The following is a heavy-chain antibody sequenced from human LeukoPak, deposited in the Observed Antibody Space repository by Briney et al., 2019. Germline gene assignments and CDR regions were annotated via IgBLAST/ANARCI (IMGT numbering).Heavy chain of an antibody. CDR2: ISSSSSYI. Sequence: GGSLRLSCAASGFTFSSYSMSWVRQAPGKGLEWVSSISSSSSYIYYADSVKGRFTISRDNAKNSLYLQMNSLRAEDTAVYYCARDRPYSSSWNWGDVWGQGTTVTVSS. CDR3: ARDRPYSSSWNWGDV. V-gene: IGHV3-21*01. CDR1: GFTFSSYS. J-gene: IGHJ6*02. D-gene: IGHD6-13*01.